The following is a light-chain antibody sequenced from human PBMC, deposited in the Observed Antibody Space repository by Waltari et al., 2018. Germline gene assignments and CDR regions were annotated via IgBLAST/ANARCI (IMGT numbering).Light chain of an antibody. Sequence: IVMTQSPATLSVSPGERVTLSCRASQSVSSKLAWYQQKPGQAPRVLISAASTRATGIPARFSGSGSGTEFTLTISSLQSEDFAVYYCQQYNNWPPMYTFGQGTKLEIK. V-gene: IGKV3-15*01. CDR2: AAS. J-gene: IGKJ2*01. CDR3: QQYNNWPPMYT. CDR1: QSVSSK.